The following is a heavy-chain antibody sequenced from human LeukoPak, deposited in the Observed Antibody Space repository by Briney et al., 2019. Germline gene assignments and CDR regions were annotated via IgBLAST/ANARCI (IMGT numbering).Heavy chain of an antibody. Sequence: ASVKVSCKASGFTFSSYAMSWVRQAPGKGLEWVSAISGSGGSTYYADSVKGRFTISRDNSKNTLYLQMNSLRAEDTAVYYCAKGPAIAARPGDAFDIWGQGTMVTVSS. CDR3: AKGPAIAARPGDAFDI. CDR1: GFTFSSYA. J-gene: IGHJ3*02. D-gene: IGHD6-6*01. V-gene: IGHV3-23*01. CDR2: ISGSGGST.